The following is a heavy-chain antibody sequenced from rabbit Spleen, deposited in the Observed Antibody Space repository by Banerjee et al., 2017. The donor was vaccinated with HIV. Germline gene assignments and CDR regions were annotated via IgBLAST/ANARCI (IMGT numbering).Heavy chain of an antibody. J-gene: IGHJ4*01. V-gene: IGHV1S47*01. D-gene: IGHD2-1*01. CDR2: IDPIFGRT. Sequence: QEQLVESGGGLVQPGGSLKLSCKASGFDFSNYGVTWVRPAPGKGLEWIGYIDPIFGRTYYASWVNGRFTISSHNAQNTLYLQLNSLTAADTATYFCVRDLGYDDYSKKGYFNLWGPGTLVTVS. CDR1: GFDFSNYG. CDR3: VRDLGYDDYSKKGYFNL.